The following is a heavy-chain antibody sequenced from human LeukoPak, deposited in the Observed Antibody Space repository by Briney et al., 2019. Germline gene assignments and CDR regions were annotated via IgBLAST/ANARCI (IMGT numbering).Heavy chain of an antibody. CDR3: ARDQATSGGGLDS. J-gene: IGHJ4*02. D-gene: IGHD3-16*01. CDR2: IYTGGTT. Sequence: GGSLRLSCAASGFTVSGTHMSWVRQAPGKGLEWISAIYTGGTTYYSDSVEGRLTISRDKSKNTLYLHMDSLRVEDTAVYYCARDQATSGGGLDSWGQGTLVTVSS. CDR1: GFTVSGTH. V-gene: IGHV3-53*01.